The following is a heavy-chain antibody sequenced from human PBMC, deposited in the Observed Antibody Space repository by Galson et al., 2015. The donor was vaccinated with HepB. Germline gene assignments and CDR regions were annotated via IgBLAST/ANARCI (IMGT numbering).Heavy chain of an antibody. D-gene: IGHD1-26*01. CDR1: GYTFNNYY. J-gene: IGHJ4*02. V-gene: IGHV1-2*04. CDR3: ARSPGGSYFFPDF. CDR2: INPDIGDT. Sequence: SVKVPCKASGYTFNNYYLHWVRQAPGQGLEWMGWINPDIGDTIYAQKFQGWVTMTRDTSISTVYMELSRLKSDDTAVYYCARSPGGSYFFPDFWGQGTLVTVSS.